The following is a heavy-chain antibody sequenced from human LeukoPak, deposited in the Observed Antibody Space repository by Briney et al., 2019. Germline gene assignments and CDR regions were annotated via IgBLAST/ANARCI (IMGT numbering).Heavy chain of an antibody. Sequence: SETLSLTCTVSGGSISSSSYYWGWIRQPPGKGLEWIGSINYSGSTYYNPSLKSRVTMSVDTSKNQFSLKLGSVTAADTAVYYCARVGYYPDYYMDVWGKGTTVTVSS. CDR1: GGSISSSSYY. D-gene: IGHD2-21*01. J-gene: IGHJ6*03. V-gene: IGHV4-39*07. CDR3: ARVGYYPDYYMDV. CDR2: INYSGST.